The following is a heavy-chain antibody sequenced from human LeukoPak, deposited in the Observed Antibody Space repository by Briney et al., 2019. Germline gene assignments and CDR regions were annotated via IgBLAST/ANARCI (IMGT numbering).Heavy chain of an antibody. CDR1: GYTFTSYY. CDR2: INPSGGST. J-gene: IGHJ3*02. CDR3: ARDVADYDQSDAFDI. D-gene: IGHD3-16*01. Sequence: ASVKVSCKASGYTFTSYYMHWVRQAPGQGLEWMGIINPSGGSTSYAQKFQGRVTMTRDMSTSTVYMELSSLRSEDTAVYYCARDVADYDQSDAFDIWGQGTMVTVSS. V-gene: IGHV1-46*01.